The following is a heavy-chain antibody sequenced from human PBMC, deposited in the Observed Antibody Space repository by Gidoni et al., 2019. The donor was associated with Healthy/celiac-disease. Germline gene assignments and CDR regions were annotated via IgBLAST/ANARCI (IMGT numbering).Heavy chain of an antibody. D-gene: IGHD3-10*02. Sequence: QLQLQESGPGLVQPSETLSLTCTVSGGSISSSSYYWGWIRQPPGKGLEWIGSIYYSGSTYYNPSLKSRVTISVDTSKNQFSLKLSSVTAADTAVYYCARHGGMYGKYGMDVWGQGTTVTVSS. V-gene: IGHV4-39*01. CDR1: GGSISSSSYY. J-gene: IGHJ6*02. CDR2: IYYSGST. CDR3: ARHGGMYGKYGMDV.